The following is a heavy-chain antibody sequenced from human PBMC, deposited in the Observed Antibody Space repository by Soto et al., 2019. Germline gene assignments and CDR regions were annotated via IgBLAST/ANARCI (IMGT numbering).Heavy chain of an antibody. CDR3: AKDSYYDFWSGNKGPNWFDP. CDR1: GFTFGSYA. Sequence: GGSLRLSCAASGFTFGSYAMSWVRQAPGKGLEWVSAISGSGGSTYYADSVKGRFTISRDNSKNTLYLQMNSLRAEDTAVYYCAKDSYYDFWSGNKGPNWFDPWGQGTLVTVSS. D-gene: IGHD3-3*01. CDR2: ISGSGGST. V-gene: IGHV3-23*01. J-gene: IGHJ5*02.